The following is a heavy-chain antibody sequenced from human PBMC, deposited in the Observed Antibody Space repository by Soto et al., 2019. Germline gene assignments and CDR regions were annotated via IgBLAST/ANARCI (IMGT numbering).Heavy chain of an antibody. V-gene: IGHV3-21*01. CDR1: GFTFSSYS. CDR3: ARDPPDYYDSSGYYAFDI. D-gene: IGHD3-22*01. Sequence: GGSLRLSCAASGFTFSSYSMNWFRQAPGKGLEWVSSISSSSSYIYYADSVKGRFTISRDNAKNSLYLQMNSLRAEDTAVYYCARDPPDYYDSSGYYAFDIWGQGTMVTVSS. CDR2: ISSSSSYI. J-gene: IGHJ3*02.